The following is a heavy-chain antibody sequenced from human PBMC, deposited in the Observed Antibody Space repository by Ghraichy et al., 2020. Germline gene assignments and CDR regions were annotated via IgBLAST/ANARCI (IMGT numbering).Heavy chain of an antibody. J-gene: IGHJ4*02. V-gene: IGHV4-4*07. D-gene: IGHD2-2*02. CDR1: GGSISSYY. Sequence: SETLSLTCTVSGGSISSYYWSWIRQPAGKGLEWIGRIYTSGSTNYNPSLKSQVTMSVDTSKNQFSLKLSSVTAADTAVYYCARDYCSSTSCYTGTIGVWGQGTLVTVSS. CDR2: IYTSGST. CDR3: ARDYCSSTSCYTGTIGV.